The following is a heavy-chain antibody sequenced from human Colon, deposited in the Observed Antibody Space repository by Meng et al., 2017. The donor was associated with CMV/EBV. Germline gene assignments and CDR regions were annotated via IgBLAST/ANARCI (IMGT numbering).Heavy chain of an antibody. D-gene: IGHD6-19*01. CDR1: GFNISSIY. J-gene: IGHJ4*02. CDR2: IYSGGST. V-gene: IGHV3-53*01. CDR3: TASKAVSASDFDY. Sequence: GESLKISCAASGFNISSIYMRWVRQVPGKGLEHVSFIYSGGSTYYADSVKGRFSISRDISKNTVDLQMDSLRAEDAALYYCTASKAVSASDFDYWGQGTLVTVSS.